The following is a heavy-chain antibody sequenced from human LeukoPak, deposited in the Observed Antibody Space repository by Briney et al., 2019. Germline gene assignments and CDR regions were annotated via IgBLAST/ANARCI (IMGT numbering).Heavy chain of an antibody. J-gene: IGHJ4*02. Sequence: PGESLRLSCAASGFTFSNHWMTWVRQAPGKGLEWVANIKTDGSETRYVDSLKGRITISRDNAKNSPYLQMNSLSAEDTAMYYCARWYYGSGSWVLDYWGQGTLVTVSS. V-gene: IGHV3-7*05. CDR2: IKTDGSET. CDR1: GFTFSNHW. D-gene: IGHD3-10*01. CDR3: ARWYYGSGSWVLDY.